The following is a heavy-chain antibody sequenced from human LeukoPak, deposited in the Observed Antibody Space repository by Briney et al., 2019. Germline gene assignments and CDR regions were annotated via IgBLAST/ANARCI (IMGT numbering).Heavy chain of an antibody. J-gene: IGHJ4*02. CDR2: ISGSGGST. Sequence: PGGSLRLSCAASGFTFSSYAMSWVRQAPGKGLEWVSVISGSGGSTYYADSVKGRFTISRDNSKNTLYLQMNSLRAEDTAVYYCATISTIFGVGSSRGIDYWGQGTLVTVSS. V-gene: IGHV3-23*01. CDR3: ATISTIFGVGSSRGIDY. D-gene: IGHD3-3*01. CDR1: GFTFSSYA.